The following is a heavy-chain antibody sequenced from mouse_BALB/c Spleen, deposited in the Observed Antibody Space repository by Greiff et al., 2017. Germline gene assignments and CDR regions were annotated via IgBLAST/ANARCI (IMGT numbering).Heavy chain of an antibody. CDR3: TREGGKGAHYYAMDY. J-gene: IGHJ4*01. CDR2: INPSNGGT. D-gene: IGHD1-3*01. V-gene: IGHV1S81*02. Sequence: QVQLQQSGAELVKPGASVKLSCKASGYTFTSYYMYWVKQRPGQGLEWIGGINPSNGGTNFNEKFKSKATLTVDKSSSTAYMQLSSLTSEDSAVYYCTREGGKGAHYYAMDYWGQGTSVTVSS. CDR1: GYTFTSYY.